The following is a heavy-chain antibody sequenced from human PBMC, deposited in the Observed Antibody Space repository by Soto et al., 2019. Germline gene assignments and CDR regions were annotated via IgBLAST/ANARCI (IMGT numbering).Heavy chain of an antibody. D-gene: IGHD3-3*01. Sequence: GESLKISCNGPGYIFTSYWISWVRQMPGKGLEWMGRIDPSDSYTNYSPSFQGHVTISADKSISTAYLQWSSLKASDTAMYYCARGPYYDFWSPTQFDPWGQGTLVTVSS. CDR1: GYIFTSYW. V-gene: IGHV5-10-1*01. J-gene: IGHJ5*02. CDR2: IDPSDSYT. CDR3: ARGPYYDFWSPTQFDP.